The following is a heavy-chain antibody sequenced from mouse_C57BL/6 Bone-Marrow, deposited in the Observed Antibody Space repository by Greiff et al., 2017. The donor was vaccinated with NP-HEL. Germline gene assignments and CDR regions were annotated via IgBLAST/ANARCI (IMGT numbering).Heavy chain of an antibody. CDR1: GYTFTSYG. J-gene: IGHJ3*01. V-gene: IGHV1-81*01. CDR2: IYPRSGNT. D-gene: IGHD4-1*01. Sequence: QVQLKQSGAELARPGASVKLSCKASGYTFTSYGISWVKQRTGQGLEWIGEIYPRSGNTYYNEKFKGKAILTADKSSSTAYMELRSLTSEDSAVYFCARPGPLAAYWGQGTLVTVSA. CDR3: ARPGPLAAY.